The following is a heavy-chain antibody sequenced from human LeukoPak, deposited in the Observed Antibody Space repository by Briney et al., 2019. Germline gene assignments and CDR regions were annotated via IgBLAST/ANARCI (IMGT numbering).Heavy chain of an antibody. Sequence: ASVKVSCKASGYTFTGYYMHWVRQAPGQGLEWMGWINPNSGGTNYAQKFQGRVTMTRDTSISTAYMELSRLRSDDTAVYYCATIVGATGDDAFDIWGQGTMVTVSS. D-gene: IGHD1-26*01. CDR1: GYTFTGYY. CDR2: INPNSGGT. V-gene: IGHV1-2*02. J-gene: IGHJ3*02. CDR3: ATIVGATGDDAFDI.